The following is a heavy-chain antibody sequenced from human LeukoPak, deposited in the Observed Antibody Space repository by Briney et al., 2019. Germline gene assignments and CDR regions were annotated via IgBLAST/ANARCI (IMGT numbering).Heavy chain of an antibody. CDR2: IYHSGST. Sequence: SETLSLTCTVSGGSISSYYWSWIRQPPGKGLEWIGSIYHSGSTYYNPSLKSRVTISVDTSKNQFSLKLSSVTAADTAVYYCATAALYDSSGYYYGNFDYWGQGTLVTVSS. V-gene: IGHV4-59*04. D-gene: IGHD3-22*01. CDR3: ATAALYDSSGYYYGNFDY. J-gene: IGHJ4*02. CDR1: GGSISSYY.